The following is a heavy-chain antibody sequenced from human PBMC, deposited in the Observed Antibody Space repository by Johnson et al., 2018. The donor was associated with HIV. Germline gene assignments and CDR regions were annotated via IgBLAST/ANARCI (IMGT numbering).Heavy chain of an antibody. CDR1: GVTFSSYG. D-gene: IGHD4-17*01. CDR3: AKDHDYGDAFDI. CDR2: IRYDGNNK. Sequence: AAGGVTFSSYGMHWVRQAPGKGLEGVAFIRYDGNNKYYADSGKGRFTIARDNPKNTLFLQMNSLRAEDTAVYYCAKDHDYGDAFDIWGQGTMVTVSS. J-gene: IGHJ3*02. V-gene: IGHV3-30*02.